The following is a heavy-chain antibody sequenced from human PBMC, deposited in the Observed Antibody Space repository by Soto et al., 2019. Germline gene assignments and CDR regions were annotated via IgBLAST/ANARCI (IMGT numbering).Heavy chain of an antibody. Sequence: PGGSLRLSCAASGFTFSSYGMHWVRQAPGKGLEWVAVIWYDGSNKYYADSVKGRFTISRDNSKNTLYLQMNSLRAEDTAVYYCARDHLLFIGPGGFDPWGQGTLVTVSS. CDR1: GFTFSSYG. CDR3: ARDHLLFIGPGGFDP. CDR2: IWYDGSNK. V-gene: IGHV3-33*01. D-gene: IGHD2-21*01. J-gene: IGHJ5*02.